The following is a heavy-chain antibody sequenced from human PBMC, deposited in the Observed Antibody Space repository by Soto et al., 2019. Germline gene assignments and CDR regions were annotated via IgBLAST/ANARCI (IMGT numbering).Heavy chain of an antibody. Sequence: GALRLSCAASGFTFSSYAMSWVRQAPGKGLEWVSAISGSGGSTYYADSVKGRFTISRDNSKNTLYLQMNSLRAEDTAVYYCAKRAGITAAGPRGAFDIWGQGTMVTVSS. CDR1: GFTFSSYA. V-gene: IGHV3-23*01. D-gene: IGHD6-13*01. J-gene: IGHJ3*02. CDR2: ISGSGGST. CDR3: AKRAGITAAGPRGAFDI.